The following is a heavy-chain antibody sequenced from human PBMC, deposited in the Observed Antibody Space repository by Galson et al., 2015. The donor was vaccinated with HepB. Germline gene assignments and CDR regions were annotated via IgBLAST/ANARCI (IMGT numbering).Heavy chain of an antibody. CDR2: INPADSET. CDR1: GYSFTTYW. D-gene: IGHD2-15*01. CDR3: ARHTWYADS. J-gene: IGHJ4*02. V-gene: IGHV5-51*01. Sequence: QSGAEVKKPGESLRISCKTSGYSFTTYWIGWVRQMPGKGLEWMGFINPADSETRYGPSFQGQVTLSVDKSINTAYLQWSSLEASDTAIYYCARHTWYADSWGQGTLVTVSS.